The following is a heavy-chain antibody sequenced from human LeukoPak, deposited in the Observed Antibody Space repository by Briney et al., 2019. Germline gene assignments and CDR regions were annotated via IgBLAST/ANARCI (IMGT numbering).Heavy chain of an antibody. CDR1: GFTFTTYW. CDR3: AFDWATDAFDI. V-gene: IGHV3-7*01. CDR2: IKQDGSEQ. D-gene: IGHD3-9*01. Sequence: GGSLRLSCAASGFTFTTYWMGWVRQAPGKGLEWVANIKQDGSEQYYVDSVKGRFTISRDNAKNSLSLQMNSLRAEDTAVYYCAFDWATDAFDIWGQGTMVTVSS. J-gene: IGHJ3*02.